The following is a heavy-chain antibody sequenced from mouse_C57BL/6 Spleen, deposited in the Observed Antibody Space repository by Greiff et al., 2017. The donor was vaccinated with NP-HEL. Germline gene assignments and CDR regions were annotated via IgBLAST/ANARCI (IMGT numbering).Heavy chain of an antibody. Sequence: VQLQQSGPELVRPGVSVKISCKGSGYTFTDYAMHWVKQSHAKSLEWIGVISTYYGDASYNQKFKDTATMTVDKSSSTAYMELARLTSEDSAVYYCARDSYDYDVGETGAMDYWGQGTSVTVSS. CDR2: ISTYYGDA. J-gene: IGHJ4*01. CDR1: GYTFTDYA. V-gene: IGHV1-67*01. D-gene: IGHD2-4*01. CDR3: ARDSYDYDVGETGAMDY.